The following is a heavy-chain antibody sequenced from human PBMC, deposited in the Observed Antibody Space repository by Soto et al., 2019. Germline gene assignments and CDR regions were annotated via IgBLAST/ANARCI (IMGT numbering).Heavy chain of an antibody. CDR3: AIYCGGDCYSGPYDY. J-gene: IGHJ4*02. D-gene: IGHD2-21*01. CDR2: ISSSSSYI. V-gene: IGHV3-21*01. Sequence: EVQLVESGGGLVKPGGSLRLSCAASGFTFSSYSMNWVRQAPGKGLEWVSSISSSSSYIYYADSVKGRFTISRDNAKNSLYLQMNSLRAEDTAVYYCAIYCGGDCYSGPYDYWGQGTLVTVSS. CDR1: GFTFSSYS.